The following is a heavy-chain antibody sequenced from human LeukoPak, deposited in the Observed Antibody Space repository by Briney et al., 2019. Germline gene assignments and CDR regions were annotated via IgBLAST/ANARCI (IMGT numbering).Heavy chain of an antibody. CDR3: VRGVFFQFDY. Sequence: PGGSLRLSCAASGFTFRKYWMAWVRQAPGQGLEWVATIAANGNDKDYEDSVRGRFTISRDNARNSLSLQIDSLRAEDTALYYCVRGVFFQFDYWGQGALVTVSS. V-gene: IGHV3-7*03. CDR2: IAANGNDK. J-gene: IGHJ4*02. CDR1: GFTFRKYW.